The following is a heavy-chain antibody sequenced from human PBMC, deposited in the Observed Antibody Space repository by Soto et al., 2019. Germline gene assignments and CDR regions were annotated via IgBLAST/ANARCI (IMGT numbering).Heavy chain of an antibody. J-gene: IGHJ4*01. CDR2: ISSSGSTI. V-gene: IGHV3-11*01. CDR1: GFTFSDYY. CDR3: ARGDDIVVVPAARTGIDY. D-gene: IGHD2-2*01. Sequence: QVQLVESGGGLVKPEGSLRLSCAASGFTFSDYYMSWIRQAPGKGLEWVSYISSSGSTIYYADSVKGRFTISRDNAKNSLYLQMNSLRAEDTAVYYCARGDDIVVVPAARTGIDYWGHGTLVTVSS.